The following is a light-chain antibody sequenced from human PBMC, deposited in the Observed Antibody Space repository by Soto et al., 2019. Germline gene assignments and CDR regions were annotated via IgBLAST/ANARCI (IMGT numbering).Light chain of an antibody. V-gene: IGKV3-20*01. CDR2: GVS. Sequence: EIVLTQSPGTLSLSPGERPTLSYRASQSVGSNYLAWYQQKPGQAPRILIYGVSNRATGIPDRISGSGSGTVFTLTISRLEPEDVALYYCQQYGSSGTFGQGTKVDIK. J-gene: IGKJ1*01. CDR3: QQYGSSGT. CDR1: QSVGSNY.